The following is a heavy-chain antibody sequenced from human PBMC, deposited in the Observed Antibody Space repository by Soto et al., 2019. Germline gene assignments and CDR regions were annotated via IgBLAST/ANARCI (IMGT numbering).Heavy chain of an antibody. V-gene: IGHV1-46*01. CDR2: INPSGGST. CDR3: AKDPYSGVLVRVAIGFDP. CDR1: GYTFTSYY. J-gene: IGHJ5*02. D-gene: IGHD2-21*01. Sequence: ASVKVSCKASGYTFTSYYMHWVRQAPGQGLEWMGIINPSGGSTSYAQKFQGRVTMTRDNSKNTLYLQMNSLRADDSGVYYCAKDPYSGVLVRVAIGFDPWGPGTLVTVSS.